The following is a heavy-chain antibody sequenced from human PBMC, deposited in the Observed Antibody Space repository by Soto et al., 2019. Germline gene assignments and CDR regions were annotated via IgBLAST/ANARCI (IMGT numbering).Heavy chain of an antibody. CDR3: ARTRQVLRFLEWVTEGYYYMDV. CDR2: IYYSGST. Sequence: SETLSLTCTVSGGSISSSSYYWGWIRQPPGKGLEWIGSIYYSGSTYYNPSLKSRVTISVDTSKNQFSLKLSSVTAADTAVYYCARTRQVLRFLEWVTEGYYYMDVWGKGTTVT. J-gene: IGHJ6*03. CDR1: GGSISSSSYY. D-gene: IGHD3-3*01. V-gene: IGHV4-39*01.